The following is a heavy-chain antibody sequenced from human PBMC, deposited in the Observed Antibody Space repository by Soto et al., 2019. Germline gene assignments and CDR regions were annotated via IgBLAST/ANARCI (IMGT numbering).Heavy chain of an antibody. Sequence: ASVKVSCKASGYTFTSYGISWVRQAPGQGLEWMGWISAYNGNTNYAQKLQGRVTMTTDTSTSTAYMELRSLRSDDTAVYYCARSGIPVCTVPKYYHYYMYVWGKGTTVPVSS. J-gene: IGHJ6*03. CDR1: GYTFTSYG. CDR3: ARSGIPVCTVPKYYHYYMYV. V-gene: IGHV1-18*01. D-gene: IGHD4-17*01. CDR2: ISAYNGNT.